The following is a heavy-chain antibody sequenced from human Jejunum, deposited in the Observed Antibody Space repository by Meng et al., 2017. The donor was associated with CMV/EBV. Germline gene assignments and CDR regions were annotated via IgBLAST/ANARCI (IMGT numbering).Heavy chain of an antibody. D-gene: IGHD1-26*01. CDR1: GFSPSTSGEG. Sequence: ITLKESGPTRVKPTQTLTLTCSFSGFSPSTSGEGVGWIRQPPGKALEWLALIYRGDDKRYSPSLNSRLTIAKDTSKNEVVLTLTNMGPIDTGTYYCAHFVGGYYPSRPDYWGQGTLVTVSS. J-gene: IGHJ4*02. V-gene: IGHV2-5*02. CDR3: AHFVGGYYPSRPDY. CDR2: IYRGDDK.